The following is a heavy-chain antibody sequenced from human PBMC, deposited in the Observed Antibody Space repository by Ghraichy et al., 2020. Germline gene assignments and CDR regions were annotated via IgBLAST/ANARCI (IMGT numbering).Heavy chain of an antibody. CDR2: ISAYNGNT. Sequence: ASVKVSCKASGYTFTSYGISWVRQAPGQGLEWMGWISAYNGNTNYAQKLQGRVTMTTDTSTSTAYMELRSLRSDDTAVYYCARAGYDFWSGYYTGYYYYYMDVWGKGTTVTVSS. CDR3: ARAGYDFWSGYYTGYYYYYMDV. J-gene: IGHJ6*03. V-gene: IGHV1-18*01. CDR1: GYTFTSYG. D-gene: IGHD3-3*01.